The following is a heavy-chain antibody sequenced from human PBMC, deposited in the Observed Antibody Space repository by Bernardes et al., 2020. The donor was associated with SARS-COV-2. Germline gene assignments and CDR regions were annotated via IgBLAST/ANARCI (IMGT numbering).Heavy chain of an antibody. CDR1: GASTRRGPYY. Sequence: CTVSGASTRRGPYYWSWIRQHPTKGLEWIGYIYSRVTTYYSPSLRSRVSISDDMSKNQFSLKLTSVTAADTGVYYCVGHIAAAGDQYFQHWGEGILVTVFS. J-gene: IGHJ1*01. V-gene: IGHV4-31*09. CDR3: VGHIAAAGDQYFQH. CDR2: IYSRVTT. D-gene: IGHD6-13*01.